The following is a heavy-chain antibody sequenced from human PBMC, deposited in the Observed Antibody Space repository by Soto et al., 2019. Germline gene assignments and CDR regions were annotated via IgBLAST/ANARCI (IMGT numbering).Heavy chain of an antibody. CDR1: GFTFSSYA. CDR2: ISGSGGST. J-gene: IGHJ6*02. D-gene: IGHD1-26*01. CDR3: VNSGSYPLYYYDYGMDV. V-gene: IGHV3-23*01. Sequence: GGSLRLSCAASGFTFSSYAMSWVRQAPGKGLEWVSAISGSGGSTYYADSVKGRFTISGDNSKNTLYLQMNSLRAEDTAVYYCVNSGSYPLYYYDYGMDVWGQGTTVTVSS.